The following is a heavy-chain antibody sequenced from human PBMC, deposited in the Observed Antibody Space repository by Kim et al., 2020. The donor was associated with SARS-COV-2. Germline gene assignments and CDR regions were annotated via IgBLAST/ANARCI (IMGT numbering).Heavy chain of an antibody. CDR1: GYSIISGYY. CDR2: IYHSGST. Sequence: SETLSLTCTVSGYSIISGYYWGWIRQPPGEGLEWIGSIYHSGSTYYNPSLKSRVTISVDTSKNQFSLKRSSVTAADTAVYYFASFRWALLFDYWGQGTLV. CDR3: ASFRWALLFDY. D-gene: IGHD1-26*01. J-gene: IGHJ4*02. V-gene: IGHV4-38-2*02.